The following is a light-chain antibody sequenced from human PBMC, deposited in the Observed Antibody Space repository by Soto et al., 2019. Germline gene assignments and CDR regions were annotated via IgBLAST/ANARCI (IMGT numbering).Light chain of an antibody. CDR3: QHYNRYSEA. Sequence: DIQMTQSPSTLSGSVGDRVTITCRASQTISSWLAWYKQKPGKAPKLLIYKASTLKSGVPSRFSGSGSETELTLTISSLQPDDFATYYCQHYNRYSEAFGQGTKVELK. J-gene: IGKJ1*01. CDR1: QTISSW. V-gene: IGKV1-5*03. CDR2: KAS.